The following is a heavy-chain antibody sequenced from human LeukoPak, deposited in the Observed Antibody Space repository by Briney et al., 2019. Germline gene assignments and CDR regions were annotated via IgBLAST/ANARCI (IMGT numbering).Heavy chain of an antibody. CDR2: ISGSGGST. J-gene: IGHJ6*03. V-gene: IGHV3-23*01. CDR1: GFTFSSYA. D-gene: IGHD3-3*01. Sequence: PGGSLILSCAASGFTFSSYAMSWVRQAPGKGLEWVSAISGSGGSTYYADSVKGRFTISRDNSKYTLYLQMNSLRAEDTGVYYCAARYYDFWSAYYTDGYYYYMDVWGKGTTVTVSS. CDR3: AARYYDFWSAYYTDGYYYYMDV.